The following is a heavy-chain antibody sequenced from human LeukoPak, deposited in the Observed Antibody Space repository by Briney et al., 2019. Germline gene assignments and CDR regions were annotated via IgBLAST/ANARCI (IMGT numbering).Heavy chain of an antibody. J-gene: IGHJ4*02. CDR2: INHSGST. Sequence: ASETLSLTCAVYGGSFSGYYWSWIRQPPGKGLEWIGEINHSGSTNYNPSLKSRVTISVDASKNQFSLKLSSVTAADTAVYYCARGHKANYDYVWGSYRYTPFDYWGQGTLVTVSS. V-gene: IGHV4-34*01. CDR1: GGSFSGYY. D-gene: IGHD3-16*02. CDR3: ARGHKANYDYVWGSYRYTPFDY.